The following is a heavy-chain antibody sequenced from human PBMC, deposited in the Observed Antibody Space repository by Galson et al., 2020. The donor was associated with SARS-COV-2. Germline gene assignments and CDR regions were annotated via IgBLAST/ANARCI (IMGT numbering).Heavy chain of an antibody. Sequence: GESLKIYCAASGFTFSSHDMHWVRPVTGKGLEWLSGIGAAGRTYYPDSVKGRFTISRDNAKNSLYLQMNSLTAGDTAVYYCARDDDSRGMGAFDIWGRGTMLTVSS. CDR2: IGAAGRT. CDR3: ARDDDSRGMGAFDI. J-gene: IGHJ3*02. V-gene: IGHV3-13*04. D-gene: IGHD3-22*01. CDR1: GFTFSSHD.